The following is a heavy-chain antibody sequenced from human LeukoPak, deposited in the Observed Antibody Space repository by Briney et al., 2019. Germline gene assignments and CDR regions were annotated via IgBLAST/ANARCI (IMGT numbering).Heavy chain of an antibody. CDR3: AGLVVPAAEYYYGMDV. CDR1: GGSISSSNW. Sequence: PSGTLSLTCAVSGGSISSSNWWSWVRQPPGKGLEWIGEIYYSGSTNYNPSLKSRVTISVDKSKNQFSLKLSSVTAADTAVYYCAGLVVPAAEYYYGMDVWGKGTTVTVSS. CDR2: IYYSGST. J-gene: IGHJ6*04. D-gene: IGHD2-2*01. V-gene: IGHV4-4*02.